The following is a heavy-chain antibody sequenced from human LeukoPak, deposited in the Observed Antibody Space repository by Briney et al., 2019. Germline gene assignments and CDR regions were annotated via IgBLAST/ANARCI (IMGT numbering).Heavy chain of an antibody. Sequence: SETLSLTCAVYGGSFSGYYWSWIRQPPGKGLEWIGEINHSGSTNYNPSLKSRVTISVDTSKNQFSLKLSSVTAADTAVYYCARRARHSAHSGLKYDFWSGYSSGQDYWGQGTLVTVSS. CDR3: ARRARHSAHSGLKYDFWSGYSSGQDY. CDR1: GGSFSGYY. J-gene: IGHJ4*02. V-gene: IGHV4-34*01. CDR2: INHSGST. D-gene: IGHD3-3*01.